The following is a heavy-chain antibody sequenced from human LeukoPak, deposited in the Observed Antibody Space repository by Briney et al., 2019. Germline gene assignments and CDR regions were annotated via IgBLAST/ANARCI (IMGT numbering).Heavy chain of an antibody. CDR2: IYYSGST. D-gene: IGHD3-16*01. CDR1: GGSISSHY. J-gene: IGHJ6*03. CDR3: ATRVRAADYVWGGPYYYYMDV. V-gene: IGHV4-59*11. Sequence: SETLSLTCTVSGGSISSHYWSWIRQPPGKGLEWIGYIYYSGSTNYNPSLKSRVTISVDTSKNQFSLKLSSVTAADTAVYYCATRVRAADYVWGGPYYYYMDVWGKGTTVTVSS.